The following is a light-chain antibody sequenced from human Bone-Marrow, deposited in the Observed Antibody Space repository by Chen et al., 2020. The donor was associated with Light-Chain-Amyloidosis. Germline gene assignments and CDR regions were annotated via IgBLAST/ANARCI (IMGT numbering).Light chain of an antibody. CDR1: KIGSTS. CDR2: DDS. V-gene: IGLV3-21*02. Sequence: SYVLTQPSSVSVAPGQTATIACGGNKIGSTSVHWYQQTPGQAPLLVVYDDSDRPSGIPERWSGSTSGNTATLTISRVEAGDEADYYCQVWERSSDRPVFGGGTKLTVL. CDR3: QVWERSSDRPV. J-gene: IGLJ3*02.